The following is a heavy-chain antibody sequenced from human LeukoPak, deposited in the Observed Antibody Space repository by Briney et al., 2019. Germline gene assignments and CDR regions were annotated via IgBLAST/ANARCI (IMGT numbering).Heavy chain of an antibody. J-gene: IGHJ6*02. Sequence: SETLSLTCAAYGGSFSGYYRSWIRQPPGKGLEWIGEINHSGSTNYNPSLKSRVTISVDTSKNQFSLKLSSVTAADTAVYYCARHYDPYYYYYGMDVWGQGTTVTVSS. CDR2: INHSGST. CDR3: ARHYDPYYYYYGMDV. D-gene: IGHD3-3*01. CDR1: GGSFSGYY. V-gene: IGHV4-34*01.